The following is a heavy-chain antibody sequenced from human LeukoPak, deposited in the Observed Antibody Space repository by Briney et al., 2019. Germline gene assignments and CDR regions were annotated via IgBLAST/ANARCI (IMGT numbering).Heavy chain of an antibody. CDR1: GSISGYY. CDR3: ARQRCTSTSCLTKNTFDI. V-gene: IGHV4-4*09. J-gene: IGHJ3*02. D-gene: IGHD2-2*01. CDR2: IYTSGST. Sequence: SETLSLTCTVSGSISGYYWSWIRQPPGKGLEWIGYIYTSGSTNYNPSLESRVTISVDTSKNQFSLDLSSVTAADTAVYYCARQRCTSTSCLTKNTFDIWGQGTMVTVSS.